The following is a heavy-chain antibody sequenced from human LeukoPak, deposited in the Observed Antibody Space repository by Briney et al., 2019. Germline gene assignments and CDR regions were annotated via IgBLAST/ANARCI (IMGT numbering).Heavy chain of an antibody. Sequence: ASVKVSCKASGYTFTSYGISWVRQAPGQGLEWMGWISAYNGNTKYSQKFQGRVTITRDTSASTAYMELSSLRSEDTAVYYCATSHSSGWLYYFDYWGQGTLVTVSS. CDR2: ISAYNGNT. D-gene: IGHD6-19*01. CDR1: GYTFTSYG. V-gene: IGHV1-18*01. CDR3: ATSHSSGWLYYFDY. J-gene: IGHJ4*02.